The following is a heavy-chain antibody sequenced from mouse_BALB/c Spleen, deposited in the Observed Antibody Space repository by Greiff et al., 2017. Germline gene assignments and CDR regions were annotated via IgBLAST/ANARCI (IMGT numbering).Heavy chain of an antibody. V-gene: IGHV5-17*02. CDR3: ARSGYRAMDY. CDR2: ISSGSSTI. Sequence: EVKVVESGGGLVQPGGSRKLSCAASGFTFSSFGMHWVRQAPEKGLEWVAYISSGSSTIYYADTVKGRFTISRDNPKNTLFLQMTSLRSEDTAMYYCARSGYRAMDYWGQGTSVTVSS. J-gene: IGHJ4*01. CDR1: GFTFSSFG. D-gene: IGHD3-1*01.